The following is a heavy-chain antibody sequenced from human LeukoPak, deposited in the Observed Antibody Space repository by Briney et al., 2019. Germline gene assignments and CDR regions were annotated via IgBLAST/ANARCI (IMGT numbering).Heavy chain of an antibody. Sequence: SETLSLTCAVYGGSFSGYYWSWIRQPPGKGLEWIGEINHSGSTNYNPSLKSRVTISVDTSKNLFSLKLSSVTAADTAVYYCARGPQEYYFDYWGQGTLVTVSS. CDR1: GGSFSGYY. V-gene: IGHV4-34*01. J-gene: IGHJ4*02. CDR3: ARGPQEYYFDY. CDR2: INHSGST.